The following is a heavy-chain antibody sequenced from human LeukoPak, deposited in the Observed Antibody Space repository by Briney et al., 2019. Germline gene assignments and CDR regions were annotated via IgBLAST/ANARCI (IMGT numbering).Heavy chain of an antibody. Sequence: PSETLSLTCTVSGGSISSGDYYWSWIRQPPGKGLEWIGYIYYSGSTYYNPSLKSRVTISVDTSKNQFSLKLSSVTAADTAVYYCARAVSTPRQVWNSPYYYYYYGMDVWGQGTTVTVSS. D-gene: IGHD1-7*01. V-gene: IGHV4-30-4*01. CDR2: IYYSGST. CDR1: GGSISSGDYY. CDR3: ARAVSTPRQVWNSPYYYYYYGMDV. J-gene: IGHJ6*02.